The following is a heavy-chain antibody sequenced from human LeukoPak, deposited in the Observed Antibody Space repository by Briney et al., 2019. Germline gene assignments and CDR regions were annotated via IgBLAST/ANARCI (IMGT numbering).Heavy chain of an antibody. CDR3: TLLAVASDFDY. CDR2: IASSGTTK. CDR1: RFPFSVYE. Sequence: GSLRLSCAVSRFPFSVYEMNWVRQAPGRGLEWVSNIASSGTTKYYADSVKGRFSISRDNAKSSLYLQMNSLRVEDTAVYYCTLLAVASDFDYWGQGALVTVSS. J-gene: IGHJ4*02. D-gene: IGHD6-19*01. V-gene: IGHV3-48*03.